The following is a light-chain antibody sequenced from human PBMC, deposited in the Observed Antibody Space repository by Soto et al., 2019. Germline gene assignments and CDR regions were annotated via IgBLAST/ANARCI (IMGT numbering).Light chain of an antibody. CDR2: DAS. Sequence: DILLTQSPATLSLSPGERATFSCRASQSLSSSLAWYQQKPGQAPRLLIYDASNRATGIPARFSGSGSGADFTLTISSLEHEDFAVYYCQQSTKWPLTFGGGTKVEI. V-gene: IGKV3-11*01. CDR1: QSLSSS. J-gene: IGKJ4*01. CDR3: QQSTKWPLT.